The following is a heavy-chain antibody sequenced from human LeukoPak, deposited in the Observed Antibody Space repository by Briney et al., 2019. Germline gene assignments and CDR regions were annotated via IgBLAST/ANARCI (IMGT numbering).Heavy chain of an antibody. J-gene: IGHJ4*02. CDR3: ARLISGYYIFDY. CDR1: GFTFSSYG. V-gene: IGHV3-33*01. Sequence: GGSLRLSCAASGFTFSSYGMNWVRQAPGKGLEWVAVIWYDGSNKYYADSVKGRFIFSRDNYKNTLYLQMNSLRAEDTAVYYCARLISGYYIFDYWGQGTLVTVSS. CDR2: IWYDGSNK. D-gene: IGHD3-22*01.